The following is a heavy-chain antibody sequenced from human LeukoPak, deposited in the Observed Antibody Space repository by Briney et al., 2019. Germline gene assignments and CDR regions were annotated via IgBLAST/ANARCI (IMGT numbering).Heavy chain of an antibody. Sequence: ASVTVSCKASGYMFTGYYMNWVRQAPGQGLEWIGWINPNSGGTNYAQKFQGRVTMTRDTSISTAYMELSSLRSDDTAVYYCARGYCSGDCFTLFDYWGQGTLVTVSS. D-gene: IGHD2-21*02. V-gene: IGHV1-2*02. CDR3: ARGYCSGDCFTLFDY. CDR1: GYMFTGYY. J-gene: IGHJ4*02. CDR2: INPNSGGT.